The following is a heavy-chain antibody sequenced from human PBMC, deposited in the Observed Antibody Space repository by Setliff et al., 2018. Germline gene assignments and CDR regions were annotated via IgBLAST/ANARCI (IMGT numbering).Heavy chain of an antibody. CDR2: ISSSSTSI. Sequence: GGSLRLSCAASGFTFSSEYMDWVRQAPGKGLEWVSYISSSSTSIYSDSVKDRFTISRDNAKKSLYLQMDSLRAEDTAVYYCVRELRVIVGVGIQGVFDIWGQGTMVTVSS. CDR1: GFTFSSEY. CDR3: VRELRVIVGVGIQGVFDI. V-gene: IGHV3-48*01. J-gene: IGHJ3*02. D-gene: IGHD3-22*01.